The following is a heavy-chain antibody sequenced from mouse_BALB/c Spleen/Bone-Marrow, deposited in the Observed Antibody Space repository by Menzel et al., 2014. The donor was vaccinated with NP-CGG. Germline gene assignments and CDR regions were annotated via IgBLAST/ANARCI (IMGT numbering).Heavy chain of an antibody. J-gene: IGHJ3*01. CDR1: GFNIKDTY. CDR3: ANYYYGSSLFAY. CDR2: IDPANGNT. V-gene: IGHV14-3*02. Sequence: EFQLQQSGAELVKPGASVKLSCTVSGFNIKDTYMHWVKQRPEQGLEWIGRIDPANGNTKYDPKFQGKATITADTCSDSAYLQLSSLTSEDTAVYDCANYYYGSSLFAYWGQGTLVTVPA. D-gene: IGHD1-1*01.